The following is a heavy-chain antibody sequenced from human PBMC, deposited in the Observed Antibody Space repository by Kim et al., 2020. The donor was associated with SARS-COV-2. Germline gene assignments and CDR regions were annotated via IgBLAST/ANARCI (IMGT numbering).Heavy chain of an antibody. Sequence: GGSLRLSCAASGFTVSSNYMSWVRQAPGKGLEWVSVIYSGGSTYYADSVKGRFTISRDNSKNTLYLQMNSLRAEDTAVYYCARDNYVWGSYRLKDWYFDLWGRGTLVTVSS. CDR2: IYSGGST. V-gene: IGHV3-66*01. J-gene: IGHJ2*01. D-gene: IGHD3-16*02. CDR1: GFTVSSNY. CDR3: ARDNYVWGSYRLKDWYFDL.